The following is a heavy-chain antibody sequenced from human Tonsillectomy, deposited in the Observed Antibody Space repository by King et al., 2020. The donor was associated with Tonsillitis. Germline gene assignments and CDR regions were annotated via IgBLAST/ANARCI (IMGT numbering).Heavy chain of an antibody. D-gene: IGHD7-27*01. J-gene: IGHJ4*02. CDR2: ICGDSTNI. CDR1: GFTFTSFS. CDR3: ARDHYWGFDY. Sequence: VQLVESGGGLVQPGGSLRLSCAASGFTFTSFSMNLVRQAPGTGLGWVAYICGDSTNIDYVDSVKGRFTISRGTAKNSLFLQMTSLRAEDTAVYYCARDHYWGFDYWGQGALVTVSS. V-gene: IGHV3-48*01.